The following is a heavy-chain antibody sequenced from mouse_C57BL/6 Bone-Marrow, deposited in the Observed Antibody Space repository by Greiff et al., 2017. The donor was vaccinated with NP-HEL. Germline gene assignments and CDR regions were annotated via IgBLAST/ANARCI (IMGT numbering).Heavy chain of an antibody. Sequence: VKVVESGPGLVAPSQSLSITCTVSGFSLTSYAISWVRQPPGKGLEWLGVIWTGGGTNYNSALKSRLSISKDNSKSQVFLKMNSLQTDDTARYYCASYYYGSSYVSPYWYFDVWGTGTTVTVSS. CDR3: ASYYYGSSYVSPYWYFDV. J-gene: IGHJ1*03. D-gene: IGHD1-1*01. CDR2: IWTGGGT. V-gene: IGHV2-9-1*01. CDR1: GFSLTSYA.